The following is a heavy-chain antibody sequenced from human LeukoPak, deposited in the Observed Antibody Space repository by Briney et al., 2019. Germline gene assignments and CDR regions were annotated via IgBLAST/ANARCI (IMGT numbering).Heavy chain of an antibody. D-gene: IGHD2-15*01. CDR1: VFTFSSYA. J-gene: IGHJ4*02. CDR2: ICGSGGST. Sequence: GGSLRLSCAASVFTFSSYAMSWARHAPGKGLEWVSSICGSGGSTYYADSVKGRFTISRDNSKTTLYLQMNSLRAEDTAVYYCAKDREVGAAPGGYFDYWGQGTLVTVSS. V-gene: IGHV3-23*01. CDR3: AKDREVGAAPGGYFDY.